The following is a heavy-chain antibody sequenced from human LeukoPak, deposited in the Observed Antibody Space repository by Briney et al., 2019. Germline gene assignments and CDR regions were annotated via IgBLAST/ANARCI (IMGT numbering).Heavy chain of an antibody. CDR2: ISSSSSTI. D-gene: IGHD3-22*01. Sequence: PGRSLRLSCAASGFTFSSYSMNWVRQAPGKGLEWVSYISSSSSTIYYADSVKGRFTISRDNAKNSLYLQMNSLRAEDTAVYYCARFTHSSGYRRYFDYWGQGTLVTVSS. CDR3: ARFTHSSGYRRYFDY. J-gene: IGHJ4*02. CDR1: GFTFSSYS. V-gene: IGHV3-48*01.